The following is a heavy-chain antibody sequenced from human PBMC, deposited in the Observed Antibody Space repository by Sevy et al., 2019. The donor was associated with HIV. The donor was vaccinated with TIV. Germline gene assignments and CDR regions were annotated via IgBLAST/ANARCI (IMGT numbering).Heavy chain of an antibody. Sequence: GGSLRLSCTASGFTFSSYSMNWVRQAPGKGLEWVSSISYSSFYKYYADSVKGRFTISRDNAKNSLYLQMNSPRADDAAVYYCARDEGSSGFDAFDIWGQGTMVTVSS. V-gene: IGHV3-21*01. D-gene: IGHD3-22*01. CDR1: GFTFSSYS. J-gene: IGHJ3*02. CDR2: ISYSSFYK. CDR3: ARDEGSSGFDAFDI.